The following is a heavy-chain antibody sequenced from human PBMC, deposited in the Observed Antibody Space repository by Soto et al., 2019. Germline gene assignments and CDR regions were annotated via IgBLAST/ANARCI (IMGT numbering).Heavy chain of an antibody. D-gene: IGHD3-22*01. J-gene: IGHJ6*02. CDR2: ISGSGGST. Sequence: HPGGSLRLSCAASGFTFSSYAMSWVRQAPGKGLEWVSAISGSGGSTYYADSVKGRFTISRDNSKNTLYLQMNSLRAEDTAVYYCAKDGVPPGGWWDYYDSSGYYYVRGMDVWGQGTTVTVSS. V-gene: IGHV3-23*01. CDR3: AKDGVPPGGWWDYYDSSGYYYVRGMDV. CDR1: GFTFSSYA.